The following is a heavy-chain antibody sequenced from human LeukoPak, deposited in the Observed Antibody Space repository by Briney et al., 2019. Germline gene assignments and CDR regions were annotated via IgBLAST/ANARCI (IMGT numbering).Heavy chain of an antibody. CDR3: ARDMYRSGRVPFDY. D-gene: IGHD6-19*01. CDR2: ISAYNGNT. Sequence: ASVKVSCKASGYTFTSYGISWVRQAPGQGLEWMGWISAYNGNTNNAQKLQGRVTMTTYTSTSTAYMELRSLRSDDTAVYYCARDMYRSGRVPFDYWGQGTLVTVSS. J-gene: IGHJ4*02. CDR1: GYTFTSYG. V-gene: IGHV1-18*01.